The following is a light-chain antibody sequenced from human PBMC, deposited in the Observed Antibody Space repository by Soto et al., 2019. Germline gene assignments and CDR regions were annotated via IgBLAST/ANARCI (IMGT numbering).Light chain of an antibody. J-gene: IGKJ1*01. V-gene: IGKV1-5*01. Sequence: IQMTQSPSSLSASVGDRVTITCRASQSISSDLNWYQQKPGKAPKLLIYDASSLESGVPSRFSGSGSGTEFTLTISSLQPDDFATYYCQQYNSYSRTFGQGTKVDIK. CDR1: QSISSD. CDR2: DAS. CDR3: QQYNSYSRT.